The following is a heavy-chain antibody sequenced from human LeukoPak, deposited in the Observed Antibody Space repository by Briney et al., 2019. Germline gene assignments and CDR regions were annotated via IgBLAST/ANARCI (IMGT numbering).Heavy chain of an antibody. CDR2: INSDGSST. J-gene: IGHJ4*02. D-gene: IGHD1-26*01. V-gene: IGHV3-74*01. CDR3: ARGQRKVGAIDY. Sequence: PGGSLRLSCAASGFTFRSYVMSWVRQAPGKGLVWVSRINSDGSSTSYADSVKGRFTISRDNAKNTLYLQMNSLRAEDTAVYYCARGQRKVGAIDYWGQGTLVTVSS. CDR1: GFTFRSYV.